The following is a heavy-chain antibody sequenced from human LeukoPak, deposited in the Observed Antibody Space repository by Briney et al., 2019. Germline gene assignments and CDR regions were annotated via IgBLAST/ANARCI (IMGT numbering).Heavy chain of an antibody. Sequence: GESLRLSCWAYGFPFSCYRMAWVPQAPGKGVGWVSSINSNSSCIYYADSVKGRFTMPRDNAKSTLYLQMSRLRSEDTAVYYCARDRGGPYSSSSPFDYWGQGTLVTVAS. CDR2: INSNSSCI. CDR3: ARDRGGPYSSSSPFDY. D-gene: IGHD6-6*01. V-gene: IGHV3-21*01. J-gene: IGHJ4*02. CDR1: GFPFSCYR.